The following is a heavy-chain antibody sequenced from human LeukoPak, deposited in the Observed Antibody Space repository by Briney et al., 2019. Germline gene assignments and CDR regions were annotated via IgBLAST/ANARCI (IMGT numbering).Heavy chain of an antibody. D-gene: IGHD3-22*01. J-gene: IGHJ5*01. CDR3: ARSSGSYRPFDS. Sequence: GGTLRLSCAASGFIFSNFEMNWVRQAPGKGLEWVSHISHTGDIKYADSVKGRFTISRDNSKNSQYLQMTSLRAEDTAVYYCARSSGSYRPFDSWGQGILVTVSS. CDR2: ISHTGDI. V-gene: IGHV3-48*03. CDR1: GFIFSNFE.